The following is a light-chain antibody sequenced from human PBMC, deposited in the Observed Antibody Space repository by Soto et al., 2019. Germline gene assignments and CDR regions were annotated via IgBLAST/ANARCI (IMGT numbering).Light chain of an antibody. J-gene: IGKJ4*01. CDR3: QQANSFPLT. CDR1: QGIRND. CDR2: AAS. Sequence: AIQMTQSPSSLSASVGDRVTITCRASQGIRNDLDWFQQKPGKAPKLLIYAASSLQSGVPSRFSGSGSGTDFTLTISSLQPEDFATYYCQQANSFPLTFGGGTKVDNK. V-gene: IGKV1-6*01.